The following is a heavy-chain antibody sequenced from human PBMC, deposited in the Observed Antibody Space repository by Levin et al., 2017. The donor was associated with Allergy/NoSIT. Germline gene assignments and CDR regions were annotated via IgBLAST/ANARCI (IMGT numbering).Heavy chain of an antibody. CDR3: AVLRYFDWFDY. V-gene: IGHV3-48*01. CDR2: ISSSSDTI. J-gene: IGHJ4*02. D-gene: IGHD3-9*01. Sequence: HTGGSLRLSCAASGFTFNTYNMNWVRQAPGKGLEWVSYISSSSDTIYYADSVKGRFTISRDNAKNSLYLQMNSLRADDTAVYYCAVLRYFDWFDYWGQGALVAVSS. CDR1: GFTFNTYN.